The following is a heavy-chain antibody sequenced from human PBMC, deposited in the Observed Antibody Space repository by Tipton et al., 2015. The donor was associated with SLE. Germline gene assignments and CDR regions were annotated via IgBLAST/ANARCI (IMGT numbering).Heavy chain of an antibody. CDR1: GGSVIGYY. CDR3: ARGVGYEDL. Sequence: LTCAVNGGSVIGYYWSWIRQPPGKGLEWIGEINHGGSTNYNSSLKSRVTISVDMSMNHFSLKLRSLTAADTAVYYCARGVGYEDLWGQGTLVTVSS. D-gene: IGHD5-12*01. J-gene: IGHJ5*02. CDR2: INHGGST. V-gene: IGHV4-34*01.